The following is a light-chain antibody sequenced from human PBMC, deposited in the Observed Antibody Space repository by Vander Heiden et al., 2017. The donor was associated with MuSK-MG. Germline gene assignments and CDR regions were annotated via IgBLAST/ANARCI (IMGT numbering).Light chain of an antibody. CDR3: QAWDSSTVV. CDR1: KLGDKY. CDR2: QDS. J-gene: IGLJ2*01. Sequence: SYELTQPPSVSVSPGQTASITCSGDKLGDKYACWYQQKPGQSPVLVMYQDSKRPSGIPERFSGSNSGNTATLTISGTQAMDEADYYCQAWDSSTVVFGGGTKLHGL. V-gene: IGLV3-1*01.